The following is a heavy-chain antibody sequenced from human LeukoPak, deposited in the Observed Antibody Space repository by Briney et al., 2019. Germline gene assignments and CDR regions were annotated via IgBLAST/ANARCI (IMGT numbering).Heavy chain of an antibody. CDR3: ATGGMYSYGFTSIGFDI. V-gene: IGHV1-69*01. CDR1: GGSFSSHA. Sequence: ASVKVSCKASGGSFSSHAITWVRQARGQGLEWMGGIIPIASTINYAQKFQGRVTITADESTSTAYMELTSLRSEGTAVYYCATGGMYSYGFTSIGFDIWGQGTMVTVSS. J-gene: IGHJ3*02. D-gene: IGHD5-18*01. CDR2: IIPIASTI.